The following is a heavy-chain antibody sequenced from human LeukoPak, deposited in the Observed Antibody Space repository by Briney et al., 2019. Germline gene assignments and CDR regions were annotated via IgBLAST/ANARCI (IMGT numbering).Heavy chain of an antibody. CDR3: AKDPFFGDYCYYYMDV. Sequence: GGSLRLSCAASGFTFSSYAMSWVRRAPGKGLEWVSATSGSGGSTYYADSVKGRFTISRDNSKNTLYLQMNSLRAEDTAVYYCAKDPFFGDYCYYYMDVWGKGTTVTVSS. D-gene: IGHD3-10*01. CDR1: GFTFSSYA. J-gene: IGHJ6*03. V-gene: IGHV3-23*01. CDR2: TSGSGGST.